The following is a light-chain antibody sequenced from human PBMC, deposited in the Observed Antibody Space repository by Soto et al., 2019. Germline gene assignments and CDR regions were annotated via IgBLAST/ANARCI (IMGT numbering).Light chain of an antibody. CDR2: EVS. J-gene: IGLJ3*02. CDR1: SSDVGGYNY. Sequence: QSALTQPPSASGSPGQSVTISCTGTSSDVGGYNYVSWYQQHPGKAPKLMIYEVSQRPSGVPDRFSGSKSGNTASLTVSGLQAEDEADYYCSSYAVSSNSWVFGGGTQLTVL. V-gene: IGLV2-8*01. CDR3: SSYAVSSNSWV.